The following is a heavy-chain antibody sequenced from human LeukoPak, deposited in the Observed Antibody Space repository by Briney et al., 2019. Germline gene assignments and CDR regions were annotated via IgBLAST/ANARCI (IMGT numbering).Heavy chain of an antibody. J-gene: IGHJ5*02. Sequence: SETLSLTCAVSGGSISSGGHSWSWIRQPPGKGLEWIGYIYQSGSTYYNLSLKSRVTISVDRSKNQFSLKLSSVTAADTAVYYCARGFKRYYYDSSGANWFDPWGQGTLVTVSS. V-gene: IGHV4-30-2*01. CDR2: IYQSGST. CDR3: ARGFKRYYYDSSGANWFDP. CDR1: GGSISSGGHS. D-gene: IGHD3-22*01.